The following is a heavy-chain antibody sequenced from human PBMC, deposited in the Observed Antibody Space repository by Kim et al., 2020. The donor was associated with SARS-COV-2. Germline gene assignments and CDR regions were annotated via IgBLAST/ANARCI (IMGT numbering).Heavy chain of an antibody. Sequence: GGSLRLSCAASGFTFSSYAMSWVRQAPGKGLEWVSVIYSGGSSTYYADSVKGRFTISRDNSKNTLYLQMNSLRAEDTAVYYCAADGDYFDYWGQGTLVTVSS. J-gene: IGHJ4*02. CDR2: IYSGGSST. CDR1: GFTFSSYA. V-gene: IGHV3-23*03. CDR3: AADGDYFDY. D-gene: IGHD4-17*01.